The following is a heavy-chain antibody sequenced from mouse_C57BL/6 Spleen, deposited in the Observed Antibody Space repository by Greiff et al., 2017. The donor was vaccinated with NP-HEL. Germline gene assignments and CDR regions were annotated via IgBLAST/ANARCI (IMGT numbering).Heavy chain of an antibody. D-gene: IGHD3-2*02. CDR2: IDPSDSYT. CDR1: GYTFTSYW. J-gene: IGHJ2*01. V-gene: IGHV1-50*01. Sequence: VQLQQPGAELVKPGASVKLSCKASGYTFTSYWMQWVKQRPGQGLEWIGEIDPSDSYTNYNQKFKGKATLTVDTSSSTAYMQLSSLTSEDSAVYYCARSGRQLRLFDYWGQGTTLTVSS. CDR3: ARSGRQLRLFDY.